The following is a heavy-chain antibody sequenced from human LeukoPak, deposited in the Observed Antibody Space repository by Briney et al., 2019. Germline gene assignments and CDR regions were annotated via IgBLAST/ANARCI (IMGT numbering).Heavy chain of an antibody. CDR3: ARDRFLEWLLPFDY. CDR2: INWNGGST. CDR1: GFTPADYG. J-gene: IGHJ4*02. V-gene: IGHV3-20*04. Sequence: GGSMRLSCAASGFTPADYGMSWDRHAPGKGLEWVSGINWNGGSTGYADSVKGRVTISRDNAKNSMYLQMNSLRAEDTALYYCARDRFLEWLLPFDYWGQGTLVTVSS. D-gene: IGHD3-3*01.